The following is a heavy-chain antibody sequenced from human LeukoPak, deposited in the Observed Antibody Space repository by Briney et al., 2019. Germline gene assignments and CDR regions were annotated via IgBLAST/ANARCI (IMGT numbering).Heavy chain of an antibody. Sequence: ASVKVSCKASGYAFTGYYMHWVRQAPGQGLEWMGWINPNSGGTNCAQKFQGRVTMTRDTSISTAYMELSRLRSDDTAVYYCARVVRDYDSRGYYYEVLYWGQGTLVTVSS. CDR2: INPNSGGT. CDR1: GYAFTGYY. D-gene: IGHD3-22*01. V-gene: IGHV1-2*02. CDR3: ARVVRDYDSRGYYYEVLY. J-gene: IGHJ4*02.